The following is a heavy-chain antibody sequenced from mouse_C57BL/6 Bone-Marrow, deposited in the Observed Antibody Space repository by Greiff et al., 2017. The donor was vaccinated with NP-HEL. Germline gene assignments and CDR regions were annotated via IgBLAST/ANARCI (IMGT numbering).Heavy chain of an antibody. V-gene: IGHV5-4*01. CDR1: LFTFIIYS. J-gene: IGHJ3*01. CDR2: ISDGGSYT. CDR3: ARVEAYYSNYPFAY. Sequence: PLMESGRALPPPFFSLPLSFSSSLFTFIIYSISFFLHTPEKRLEWVATISDGGSYTYYPDNVKGRFTISRDNAKNNLYLQMSHLKSEDTAMYYCARVEAYYSNYPFAYWGQGTLVTVSA. D-gene: IGHD2-5*01.